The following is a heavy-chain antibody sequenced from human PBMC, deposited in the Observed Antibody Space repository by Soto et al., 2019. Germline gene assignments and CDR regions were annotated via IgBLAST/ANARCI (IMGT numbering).Heavy chain of an antibody. D-gene: IGHD2-21*02. Sequence: SETLSLTCAVSGYSISSSNWWGWIRQPPGKGLEWIGYIYNPSLKSRVTMSVDTSKNQFSLKLTSVTAADTAVYYCARDSWDGDYAFDYWGQGTLVTVSS. V-gene: IGHV4-28*03. CDR3: ARDSWDGDYAFDY. CDR1: GYSISSSNW. J-gene: IGHJ4*02.